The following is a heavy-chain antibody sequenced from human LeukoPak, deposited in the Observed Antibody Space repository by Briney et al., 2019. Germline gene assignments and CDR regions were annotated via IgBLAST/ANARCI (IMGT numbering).Heavy chain of an antibody. D-gene: IGHD6-19*01. CDR1: GFTFSSYG. Sequence: GGSLRLSCAASGFTFSSYGMHWVRQAPGKGLEWVAVISYDGSNKYYADSVKGRFTISRDNSKNTLYLQMNSLRAEDTAVYYCAKKRGGAVAVVGYFDYWGQGTLVTVSS. V-gene: IGHV3-30*18. CDR2: ISYDGSNK. J-gene: IGHJ4*02. CDR3: AKKRGGAVAVVGYFDY.